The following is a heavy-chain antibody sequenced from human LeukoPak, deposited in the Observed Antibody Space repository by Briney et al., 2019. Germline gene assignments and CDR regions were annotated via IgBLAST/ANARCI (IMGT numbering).Heavy chain of an antibody. J-gene: IGHJ4*02. V-gene: IGHV3-23*01. Sequence: QSGGSLRLACAASGFRFSSYAMSWVRQAPGKGLEWISAISGSGVSTYYADSVKGRFTVSRDNSKNTLYLQMSSLRAEDTAVYYCARDMRSWEIAAAGNWGQGTLVTVSS. CDR1: GFRFSSYA. CDR3: ARDMRSWEIAAAGN. D-gene: IGHD6-13*01. CDR2: ISGSGVST.